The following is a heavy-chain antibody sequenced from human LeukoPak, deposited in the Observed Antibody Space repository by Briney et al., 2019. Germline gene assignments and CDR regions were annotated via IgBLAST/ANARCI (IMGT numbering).Heavy chain of an antibody. V-gene: IGHV3-30*03. Sequence: PGRSLRLSCAASGFTFSNSGMHWVRQAPGTGPEWVAFISHEGTEKYYADSVKGRFTISRDNSKNTLYLQMNNLRDDDTAVFYCATDRGWYFDYWGQGTVVTVSS. CDR1: GFTFSNSG. D-gene: IGHD6-19*01. CDR2: ISHEGTEK. CDR3: ATDRGWYFDY. J-gene: IGHJ4*02.